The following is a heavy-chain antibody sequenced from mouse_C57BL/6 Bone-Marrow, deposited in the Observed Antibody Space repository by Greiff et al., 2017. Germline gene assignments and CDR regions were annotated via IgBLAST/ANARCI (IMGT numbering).Heavy chain of an antibody. CDR2: IWRGGST. D-gene: IGHD2-5*01. Sequence: QVQLKESGPGLVQPSQSLSITCTVSGFSLTSYGVHWARQSPGKGLEWLGVIWRGGSTDYNAAFMSRLSITKENSKSQVFFKMNSRQADDTAIYYCAKRGYYSNYGFAYWGQGTLVTVSA. CDR3: AKRGYYSNYGFAY. V-gene: IGHV2-5*01. J-gene: IGHJ3*01. CDR1: GFSLTSYG.